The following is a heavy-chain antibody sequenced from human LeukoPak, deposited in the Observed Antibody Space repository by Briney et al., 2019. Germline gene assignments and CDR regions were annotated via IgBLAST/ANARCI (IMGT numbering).Heavy chain of an antibody. CDR2: ISAYNGNT. Sequence: ASVKVSCKASVYSFTSYGISWVRQAPGQGREGMGGISAYNGNTNYAQKLQGRVSMTTDTSTSPAYLDLRSLRSADTAVYYCARDLRYSSGWSASGMDVWGKGTTVTISS. V-gene: IGHV1-18*01. J-gene: IGHJ6*03. D-gene: IGHD6-19*01. CDR1: VYSFTSYG. CDR3: ARDLRYSSGWSASGMDV.